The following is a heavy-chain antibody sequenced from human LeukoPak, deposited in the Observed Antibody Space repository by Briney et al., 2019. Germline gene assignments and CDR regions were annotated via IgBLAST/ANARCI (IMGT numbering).Heavy chain of an antibody. J-gene: IGHJ5*02. V-gene: IGHV1-2*02. Sequence: ASVKVSCKASGYTFTGYYMHWVRQAPGQGLEWMGWINPNSGGTNYAQKFQGRVTMTRDTSISTAYMGLSRLRSDDTAVYYCARPRHHRDGYNPWGQGTLVTVSS. D-gene: IGHD5-24*01. CDR1: GYTFTGYY. CDR3: ARPRHHRDGYNP. CDR2: INPNSGGT.